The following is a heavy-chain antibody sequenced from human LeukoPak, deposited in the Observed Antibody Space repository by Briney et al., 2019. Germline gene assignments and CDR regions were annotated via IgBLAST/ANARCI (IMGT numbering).Heavy chain of an antibody. CDR3: ARGENFWSGYVT. D-gene: IGHD3-3*01. V-gene: IGHV4-59*01. Sequence: PSETLSLTCTVSGGSMSSYYWSWIRQPAGKGLEWIGHIYYSGTDYNPSLKSRVTISEDTSKNQFYLKLSSVTAVDPAVYYCARGENFWSGYVTWGQGTLVTVSS. CDR1: GGSMSSYY. J-gene: IGHJ1*01. CDR2: IYYSGT.